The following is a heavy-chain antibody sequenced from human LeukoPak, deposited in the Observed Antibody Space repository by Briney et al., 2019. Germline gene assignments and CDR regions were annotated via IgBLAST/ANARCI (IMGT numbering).Heavy chain of an antibody. D-gene: IGHD2-21*02. CDR2: IYHTGGT. Sequence: SQTLSLTCAVSGGSISSGDYSWSWVRQPPGKGLEWIGYIYHTGGTFYNPSLKSRVTMPADRSKNQFSLKLSSVTAADTAVYYCARDHSVTGYWYFDLWGRGTLVTVSS. CDR3: ARDHSVTGYWYFDL. V-gene: IGHV4-30-2*01. CDR1: GGSISSGDYS. J-gene: IGHJ2*01.